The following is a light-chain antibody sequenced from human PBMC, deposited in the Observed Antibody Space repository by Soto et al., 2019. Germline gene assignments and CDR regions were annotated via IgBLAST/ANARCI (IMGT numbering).Light chain of an antibody. Sequence: SYELTQPPSVSVSPGQTASITCSGEKLGDKHACWYQQKPGQSPVVVIYQDSKRPSGIPERFSGSNSGNTATLTISGTQAMDEADYFCQTWDSSTAWVFGGGTQLTVL. J-gene: IGLJ3*02. CDR1: KLGDKH. V-gene: IGLV3-1*01. CDR2: QDS. CDR3: QTWDSSTAWV.